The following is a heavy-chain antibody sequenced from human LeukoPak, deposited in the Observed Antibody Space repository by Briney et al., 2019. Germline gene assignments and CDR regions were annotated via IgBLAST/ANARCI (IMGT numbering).Heavy chain of an antibody. Sequence: GGSLRLSCAASGFTFSSYGMHWVRQAPGKGLEWVAVISYDGSNKYYADSVKGRFTISRDNPKNTLYLQMNSLRAEDTAVYYCAKDEEYYYDSSGYFDYWGQGTLVTVSS. V-gene: IGHV3-30*18. CDR2: ISYDGSNK. CDR3: AKDEEYYYDSSGYFDY. D-gene: IGHD3-22*01. J-gene: IGHJ4*02. CDR1: GFTFSSYG.